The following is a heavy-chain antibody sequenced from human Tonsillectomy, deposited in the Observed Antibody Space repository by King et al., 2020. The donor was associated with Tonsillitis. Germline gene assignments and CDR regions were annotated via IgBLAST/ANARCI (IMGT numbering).Heavy chain of an antibody. D-gene: IGHD6-6*01. J-gene: IGHJ3*02. CDR1: GFTFSSYA. CDR2: IVSGDGRT. CDR3: AKGRQLAWEKDAFDI. V-gene: IGHV3-23*04. Sequence: VQLVESGGGLVQPGGSLRLSCAASGFTFSSYAMSWVRQAPGKGLEWVSTIVSGDGRTDYADSVKGRFTISRDTSKKTLYLQMNSLRAEDTAVYYCAKGRQLAWEKDAFDIWGQGTMVTVSS.